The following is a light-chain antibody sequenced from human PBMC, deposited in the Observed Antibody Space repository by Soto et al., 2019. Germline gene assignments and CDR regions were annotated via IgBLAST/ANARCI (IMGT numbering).Light chain of an antibody. CDR2: AAS. Sequence: DIQMTQSPSSLSSSVGDIFTITCRASQSISSYLNWYQHKPGKAPKLLIYAASTLQSGVPSRFSGSGSGTDFTLTISSLQPEDFATYYCQQSFSTPTFGQGTRLEIK. V-gene: IGKV1-39*01. CDR1: QSISSY. J-gene: IGKJ5*01. CDR3: QQSFSTPT.